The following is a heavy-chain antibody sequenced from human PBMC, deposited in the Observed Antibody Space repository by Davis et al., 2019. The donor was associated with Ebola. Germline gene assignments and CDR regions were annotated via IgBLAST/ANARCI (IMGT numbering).Heavy chain of an antibody. Sequence: GESLKISCAASGFTFSSYWMSWVRQAPGKGLEWVSAISGSGGSTYYADSVKGRFTISRDNFKNTLYLQMNSLRAEDTAVYYCAKDLVSIRVVSFDYWGQGTLVTVSS. V-gene: IGHV3-23*01. J-gene: IGHJ4*02. CDR2: ISGSGGST. D-gene: IGHD2-15*01. CDR3: AKDLVSIRVVSFDY. CDR1: GFTFSSYW.